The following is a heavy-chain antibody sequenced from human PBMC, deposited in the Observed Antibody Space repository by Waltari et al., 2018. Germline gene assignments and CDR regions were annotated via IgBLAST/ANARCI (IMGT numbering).Heavy chain of an antibody. CDR1: GDSISSADYY. CDR2: VSSTGVA. CDR3: AREDLAVRKTGGFDY. V-gene: IGHV4-61*02. D-gene: IGHD6-19*01. J-gene: IGHJ4*02. Sequence: QVLLQESGPGLMQASQTLSLTCTVSGDSISSADYYWSWIRRPAGKAMQWIGRVSSTGVANDDPSLKRRATISVDPSKNQFALSLTSVTAADTATYYCAREDLAVRKTGGFDYWGQGVLVSVSS.